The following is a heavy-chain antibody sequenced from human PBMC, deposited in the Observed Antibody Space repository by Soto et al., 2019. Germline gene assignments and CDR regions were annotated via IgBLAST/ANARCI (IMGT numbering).Heavy chain of an antibody. J-gene: IGHJ4*01. CDR3: VKDHPALEY. CDR2: ISSSSSTI. Sequence: GGSLRLSCAASGFTFSSYSMNWVRQAPGKGLEWVSYISSSSSTIYYADSVKGRFTISRDNSKNTLFLQMNSLRPDDTAMYYCVKDHPALEYWGHGTLVTVSS. V-gene: IGHV3-48*01. CDR1: GFTFSSYS.